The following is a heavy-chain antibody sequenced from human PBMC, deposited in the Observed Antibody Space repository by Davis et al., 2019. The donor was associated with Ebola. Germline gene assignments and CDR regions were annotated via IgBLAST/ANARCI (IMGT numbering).Heavy chain of an antibody. J-gene: IGHJ6*03. Sequence: PGGSLRLSCAASGFTFSSYSMNWVRQAPGKGLEWVSSISSSSSYIYYADSVKGRFTISRDNAKNSLYLQMNSLRAEDTAVYYCARMYSTASLYYYMDVWGKGTTVTVSS. CDR3: ARMYSTASLYYYMDV. CDR2: ISSSSSYI. V-gene: IGHV3-21*01. D-gene: IGHD6-13*01. CDR1: GFTFSSYS.